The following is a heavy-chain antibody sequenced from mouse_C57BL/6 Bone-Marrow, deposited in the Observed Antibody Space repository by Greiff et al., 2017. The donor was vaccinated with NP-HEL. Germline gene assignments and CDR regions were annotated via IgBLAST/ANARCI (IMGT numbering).Heavy chain of an antibody. CDR1: GFTFSDYG. V-gene: IGHV5-15*04. CDR3: ARQAPTTVVSYWYFDV. J-gene: IGHJ1*03. Sequence: EVMLVESGGGLVQPGGSLKLSCAASGFTFSDYGMAWVRQAPRKGPEWVAFISNLAYSIYYADTVTGRFTISRENAKNTLYLEMSSLRSEDTAMYYCARQAPTTVVSYWYFDVWGTGTTVTVSS. CDR2: ISNLAYSI. D-gene: IGHD1-1*01.